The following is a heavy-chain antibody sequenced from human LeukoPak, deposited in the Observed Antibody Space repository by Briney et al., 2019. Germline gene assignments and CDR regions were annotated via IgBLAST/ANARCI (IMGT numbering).Heavy chain of an antibody. D-gene: IGHD6-13*01. J-gene: IGHJ4*02. CDR1: GFTFSTYA. CDR3: AKNMAAPTTSFDY. CDR2: ISGSGGTT. V-gene: IGHV3-23*01. Sequence: GGSLSLSCAASGFTFSTYAMNWVPQAPGKGLEWVSGISGSGGTTSYADSVKGRSTISRDNSKNTLYLQMNYLRAEDTALYYCAKNMAAPTTSFDYWGQGTLVTVSS.